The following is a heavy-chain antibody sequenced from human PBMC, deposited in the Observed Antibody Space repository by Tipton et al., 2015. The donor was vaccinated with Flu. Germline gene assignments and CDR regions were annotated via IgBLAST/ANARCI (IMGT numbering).Heavy chain of an antibody. CDR2: IYYSGST. J-gene: IGHJ4*02. CDR1: GGSISSGGYY. D-gene: IGHD5-18*01. CDR3: ARDGRYSYGDSDY. V-gene: IGHV4-31*03. Sequence: TLSFTCTVSGGSISSGGYYWSWIRQHPGKGLEWIGYIYYSGSTYYNPSLKSRVTISVDTSKNQFSLKLSSVTAADTAVYYCARDGRYSYGDSDYWGQGTLVTVSS.